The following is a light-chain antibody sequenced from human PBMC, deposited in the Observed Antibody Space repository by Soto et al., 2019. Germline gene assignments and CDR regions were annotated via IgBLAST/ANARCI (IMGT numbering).Light chain of an antibody. V-gene: IGLV2-23*01. CDR1: SSDVGPYNL. J-gene: IGLJ1*01. CDR3: CSYIGSSTYV. Sequence: QSALTQPASVSGSPGQSITISCSGTSSDVGPYNLVSWYQQYPGKAPKVLIYEGSKRPSGVSYRFSGSKSGNTASLTISGLQAEDEAEYYCCSYIGSSTYVFGTGTKVTVL. CDR2: EGS.